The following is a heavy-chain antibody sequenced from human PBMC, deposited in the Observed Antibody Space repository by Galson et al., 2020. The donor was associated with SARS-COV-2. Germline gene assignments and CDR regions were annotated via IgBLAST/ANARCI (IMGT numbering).Heavy chain of an antibody. D-gene: IGHD6-19*01. V-gene: IGHV3-23*01. CDR2: LNHLDDST. Sequence: GGSLNLSCAASGYHFSNYAMGWVRQAPGTGLEWVSLLNHLDDSTYYADSVKGRFTISSDNSKNTLYLQMNSLRGDDTAVYFCAKEGGTGWATDYFQHWGQGTLVTVSS. J-gene: IGHJ1*01. CDR3: AKEGGTGWATDYFQH. CDR1: GYHFSNYA.